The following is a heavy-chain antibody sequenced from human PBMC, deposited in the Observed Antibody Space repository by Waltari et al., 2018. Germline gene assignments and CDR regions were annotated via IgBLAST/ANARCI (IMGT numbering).Heavy chain of an antibody. CDR2: RKSEGDGGKT. CDR1: GFTFTKAW. D-gene: IGHD3-10*01. CDR3: ATDYGDFLGV. V-gene: IGHV3-15*01. Sequence: EVQLVESGGGLVKPGGSLRLSCVVSGFTFTKAWMSWVRQGPGKGLEWVGRRKSEGDGGKTDYATPLKGRISLSRDDSKNTVYLQMNTLKAEDTGVYFCATDYGDFLGVWGPGTTVTV. J-gene: IGHJ6*02.